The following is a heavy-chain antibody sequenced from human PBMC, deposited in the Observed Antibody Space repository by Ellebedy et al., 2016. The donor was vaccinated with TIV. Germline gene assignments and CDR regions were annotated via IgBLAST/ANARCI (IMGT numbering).Heavy chain of an antibody. Sequence: GESLKISCAASGFTFSDYYISCVRQAPGKGLECVANIKQDGSEKSYVDSVKGRFTISRDNAKNSLYLQMNSLRAEDTAVYYCSRHTDDALDYWGQGALVTVSS. CDR2: IKQDGSEK. D-gene: IGHD1-1*01. J-gene: IGHJ4*02. V-gene: IGHV3-7*01. CDR3: SRHTDDALDY. CDR1: GFTFSDYY.